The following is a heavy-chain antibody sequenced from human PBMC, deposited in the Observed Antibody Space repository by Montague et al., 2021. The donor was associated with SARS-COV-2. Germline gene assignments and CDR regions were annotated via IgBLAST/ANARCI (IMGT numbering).Heavy chain of an antibody. CDR2: TYYRSKWYN. CDR1: GDSVSRNSAA. D-gene: IGHD6-19*01. J-gene: IGHJ6*02. V-gene: IGHV6-1*01. CDR3: ARGQQWLGAVYYYYGMDV. Sequence: CAISGDSVSRNSAAWNWIRQSPSRGLEWLGRTYYRSKWYNDYALSVKSRITINPDTSKNQFSLQLNSVTPEDTAVYYCARGQQWLGAVYYYYGMDVWGQGTTVTVSS.